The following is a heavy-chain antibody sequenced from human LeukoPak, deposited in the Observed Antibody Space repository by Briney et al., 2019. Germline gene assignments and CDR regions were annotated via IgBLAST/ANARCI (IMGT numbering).Heavy chain of an antibody. J-gene: IGHJ4*02. D-gene: IGHD3-10*01. Sequence: PSETLSLTCAVYGGSFSGYYWSWIRQPPGKGLEWIGEINHSGSTNYNPSLKSRVTISVDTSKNQFSLKLSSVTAADTAAYYCARLLYYGSGSPEGYWGQGTLVTVSS. V-gene: IGHV4-34*01. CDR1: GGSFSGYY. CDR3: ARLLYYGSGSPEGY. CDR2: INHSGST.